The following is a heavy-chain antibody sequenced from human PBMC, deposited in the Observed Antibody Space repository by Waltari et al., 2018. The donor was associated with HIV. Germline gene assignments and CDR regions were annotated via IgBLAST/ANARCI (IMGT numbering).Heavy chain of an antibody. J-gene: IGHJ4*02. CDR1: GFTFSMYV. CDR2: FSGNVGYR. CDR3: AKVPVLPTGREDY. D-gene: IGHD2-2*01. V-gene: IGHV3-23*04. Sequence: EVQLVESGGGLVQPGESLRLSCAASGFTFSMYVLTWVRQAPGTGLQGVAGFSGNVGYRYYTDSVKGRLTISRDNSKKTLYLQMDSLRAEDTAVYYCAKVPVLPTGREDYWGQGTLVTVSS.